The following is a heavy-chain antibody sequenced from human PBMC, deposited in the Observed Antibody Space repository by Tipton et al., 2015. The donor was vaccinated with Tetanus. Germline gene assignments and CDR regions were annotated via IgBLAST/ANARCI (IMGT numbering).Heavy chain of an antibody. CDR2: SWYDGTDK. Sequence: SLRLSCAASDFIFSSYGIHWVRQAPGKGLEWVAVSWYDGTDKYYADSVKGRFTISRGNSKNTLYLQMNSLRAEDTAVYYCAREADCSGGSCFSGDFDNWGQGTQVTVSS. V-gene: IGHV3-33*01. J-gene: IGHJ4*02. CDR1: DFIFSSYG. D-gene: IGHD2-15*01. CDR3: AREADCSGGSCFSGDFDN.